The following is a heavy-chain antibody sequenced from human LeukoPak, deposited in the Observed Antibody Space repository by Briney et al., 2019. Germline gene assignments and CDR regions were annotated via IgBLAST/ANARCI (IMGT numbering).Heavy chain of an antibody. CDR2: IRSKAYGETT. CDR3: TRGRRATHDY. J-gene: IGHJ4*02. D-gene: IGHD1-26*01. V-gene: IGHV3-49*04. CDR1: GFTFGDYS. Sequence: GRSLRLSCTASGFTFGDYSMNWVRQAPGKGLEWVGFIRSKAYGETTEYAASVKGRFTISRDDSKSIAYLQMNSLKTEDTAVYYCTRGRRATHDYWGQGTLVTVSS.